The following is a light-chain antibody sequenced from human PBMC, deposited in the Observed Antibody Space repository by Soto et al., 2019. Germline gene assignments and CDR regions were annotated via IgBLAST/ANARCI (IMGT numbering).Light chain of an antibody. CDR3: QQYGGSWT. Sequence: EIVLTQSPGTLSLSPGERATLSCRASQSVSSIYLAWYQQKPGQAPRLVIYGASNRATGVPDRLSGSGSGTVFSLTISRLEPEGFAVYYCQQYGGSWTFGQGTKVEIK. CDR1: QSVSSIY. CDR2: GAS. J-gene: IGKJ1*01. V-gene: IGKV3-20*01.